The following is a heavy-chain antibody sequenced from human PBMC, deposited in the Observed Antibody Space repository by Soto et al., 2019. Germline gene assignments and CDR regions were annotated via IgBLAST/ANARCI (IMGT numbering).Heavy chain of an antibody. CDR1: GGYISSGGDY. V-gene: IGHV4-31*03. CDR3: ARYEPSKGVHDSSGYYLPKVYDAFDI. D-gene: IGHD3-22*01. J-gene: IGHJ3*02. CDR2: IYYSGST. Sequence: PSETQSHTCPVSGGYISSGGDYWSWIRQHPGKGLEWIGYIYYSGSTYYNPSLKSRVTISVDTSKNQFSLKLSSVTAADTAVYYCARYEPSKGVHDSSGYYLPKVYDAFDIWGQGTMVTV.